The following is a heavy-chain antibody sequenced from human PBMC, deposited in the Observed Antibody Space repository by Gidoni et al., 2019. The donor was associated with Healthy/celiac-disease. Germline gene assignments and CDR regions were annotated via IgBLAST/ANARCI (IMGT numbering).Heavy chain of an antibody. CDR1: GFTCADYG. CDR3: ARDWGYSGYDSLDY. J-gene: IGHJ4*02. D-gene: IGHD5-12*01. Sequence: EVQLVESGRGVVRPGASLRLSCAAAGFTCADYGMSWVRQAPGKGLEWVSGINWNGCSTGYADSVKGRFTISRDNAKNSLYLQMNSLRAEDTALYYCARDWGYSGYDSLDYWGQGTLVTVSS. V-gene: IGHV3-20*04. CDR2: INWNGCST.